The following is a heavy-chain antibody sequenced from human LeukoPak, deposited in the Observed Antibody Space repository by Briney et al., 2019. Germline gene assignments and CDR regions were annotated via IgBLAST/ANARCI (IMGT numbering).Heavy chain of an antibody. J-gene: IGHJ3*02. CDR2: IYTSGSTNT. D-gene: IGHD3-22*01. V-gene: IGHV4-61*02. Sequence: PSQTLSLTCTVSGGSISSGNYYWSWIRQPAGKGLEWIGRIYTSGSTNTNYNPSLKSRVTISLDTSNNQFSLKLSSVTAADTAVYYCAGPYDSSGYYYNNAFDIWGQGTMVTASS. CDR3: AGPYDSSGYYYNNAFDI. CDR1: GGSISSGNYY.